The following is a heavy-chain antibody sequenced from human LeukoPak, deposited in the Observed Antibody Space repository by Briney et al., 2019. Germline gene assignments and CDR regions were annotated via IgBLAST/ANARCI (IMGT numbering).Heavy chain of an antibody. D-gene: IGHD6-19*01. CDR1: GGTFSSYA. J-gene: IGHJ4*02. CDR2: IIPIFGTA. V-gene: IGHV1-69*13. Sequence: GASVKVSCKASGGTFSSYAISWVRQAPGQGLEWMGGIIPIFGTANYAQKFQGRVTITADESTSTAYMELSSLRSEDTAVYYCARGILSSGWFDYWGQGTLVTVSS. CDR3: ARGILSSGWFDY.